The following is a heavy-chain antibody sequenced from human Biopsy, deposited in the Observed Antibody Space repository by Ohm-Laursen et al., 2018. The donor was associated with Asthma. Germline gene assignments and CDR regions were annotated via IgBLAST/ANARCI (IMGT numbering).Heavy chain of an antibody. CDR3: ARVVGGYCSSTSCYGGYYYGMDV. Sequence: SDTLSLTWPVSGGSISSSSYYWGWIRQPPGKGLEWIGEINHSGSTNYNPSLKSRVTISVDTSKNQFSLKLSSVTAADTAVYYCARVVGGYCSSTSCYGGYYYGMDVWGQGTTVTVSS. J-gene: IGHJ6*02. D-gene: IGHD2-2*01. V-gene: IGHV4-39*07. CDR1: GGSISSSSYY. CDR2: INHSGST.